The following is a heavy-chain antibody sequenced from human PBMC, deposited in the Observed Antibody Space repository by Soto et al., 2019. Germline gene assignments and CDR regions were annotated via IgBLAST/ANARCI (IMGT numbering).Heavy chain of an antibody. V-gene: IGHV1-2*02. CDR2: INPNSGGT. CDR1: GYTFTGYY. J-gene: IGHJ3*02. CDR3: AREIVVVPAAPDAFDI. Sequence: ASVKVSCKASGYTFTGYYMHWVRQAPGQGLEWMGWINPNSGGTNYAQKLQGRVTMTTDTSTSTAYMELRSLRSDDTAVYYCAREIVVVPAAPDAFDIWGQGTMVTVSS. D-gene: IGHD2-2*01.